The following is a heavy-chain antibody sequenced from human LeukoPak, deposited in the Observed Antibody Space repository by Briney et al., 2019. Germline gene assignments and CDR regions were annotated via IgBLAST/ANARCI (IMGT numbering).Heavy chain of an antibody. D-gene: IGHD3-22*01. CDR1: GGSFSSYY. CDR3: GRYDSSGYSHFDY. Sequence: SETLSLTCTVSGGSFSSYYWNWIRQPPGKGLEWIGYIYYSGSTNYNPSLKSRVTISVDTSKNQFSLKLSSVTAADTAMYYCGRYDSSGYSHFDYWGQGSLVTVSS. J-gene: IGHJ4*02. CDR2: IYYSGST. V-gene: IGHV4-59*01.